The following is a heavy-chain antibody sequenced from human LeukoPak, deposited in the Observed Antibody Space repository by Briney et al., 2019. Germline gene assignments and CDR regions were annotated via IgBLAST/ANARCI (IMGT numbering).Heavy chain of an antibody. Sequence: GGSLRLSCAASGFTFSSYSMNWVRQAPGKGLEWVSSISSSSSYTYCADSVKGRFTISRDNAKNSLYLQMNSLRAEDTAVYYCARDNAVYSSSPYYFDYWGQGTLVTVSS. D-gene: IGHD6-13*01. J-gene: IGHJ4*02. CDR1: GFTFSSYS. CDR3: ARDNAVYSSSPYYFDY. CDR2: ISSSSSYT. V-gene: IGHV3-21*01.